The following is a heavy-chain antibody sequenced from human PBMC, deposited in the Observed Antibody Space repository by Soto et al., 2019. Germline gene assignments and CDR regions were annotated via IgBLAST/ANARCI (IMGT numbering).Heavy chain of an antibody. D-gene: IGHD3-22*01. CDR3: TRERELYYYDSSVYLAFDI. J-gene: IGHJ3*02. Sequence: GGSLRLSCTASGFTFGDYAMSWVRQAPGKGLEWVGFIRSKAYGGTTEYAASVKGRFTISRDDSKSIAYLQMNSLKTEDTAVYYCTRERELYYYDSSVYLAFDIWGQGTIVTVSS. V-gene: IGHV3-49*04. CDR2: IRSKAYGGTT. CDR1: GFTFGDYA.